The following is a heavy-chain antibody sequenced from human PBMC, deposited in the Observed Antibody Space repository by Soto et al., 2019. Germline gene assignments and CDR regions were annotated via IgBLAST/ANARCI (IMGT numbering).Heavy chain of an antibody. CDR2: IDWDDDK. D-gene: IGHD3-3*01. CDR3: ARTTFFYAFDI. CDR1: GFSLSTSGMC. J-gene: IGHJ3*02. V-gene: IGHV2-70*11. Sequence: SGPTLVNPTQTLTLTCTFSGFSLSTSGMCVNWIRQPPGKALEWLARIDWDDDKYYSTSLKTRLIISKDTSKNQVVLTMTNMDPVDTATYYCARTTFFYAFDIWGQGTMVTVSS.